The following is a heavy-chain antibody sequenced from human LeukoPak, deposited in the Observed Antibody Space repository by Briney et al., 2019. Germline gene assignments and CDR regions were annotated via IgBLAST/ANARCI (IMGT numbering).Heavy chain of an antibody. J-gene: IGHJ4*02. CDR2: INPNSGGT. Sequence: ASVKVSCKASGCTLTDYYMHWVRQAPGQGLEWMGRINPNSGGTNYAQKFQGRVTMTRDTSISTVYMELSRLRSDDTAVYYCARVGYYESSGYYEYWGQGTLVTVSS. V-gene: IGHV1-2*06. CDR3: ARVGYYESSGYYEY. D-gene: IGHD3-22*01. CDR1: GCTLTDYY.